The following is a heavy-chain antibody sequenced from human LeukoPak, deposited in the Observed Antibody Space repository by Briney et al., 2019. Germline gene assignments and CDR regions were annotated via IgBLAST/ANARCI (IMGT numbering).Heavy chain of an antibody. CDR2: ISYDGSNK. CDR1: GFTFSSYG. CDR3: AKDVVVVAASDSNFDY. Sequence: PGGSLRLSCAASGFTFSSYGMHWVRQAPGKGLEWVAVISYDGSNKYYADSVKGRFTISRDNSKNTLYLQMNSLRAEDTAVYYCAKDVVVVAASDSNFDYWGQGTLVTVSS. D-gene: IGHD2-15*01. V-gene: IGHV3-30*18. J-gene: IGHJ4*02.